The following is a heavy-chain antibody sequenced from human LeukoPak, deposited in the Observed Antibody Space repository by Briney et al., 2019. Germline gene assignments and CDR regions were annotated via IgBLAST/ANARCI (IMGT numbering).Heavy chain of an antibody. CDR3: ARGYSTSWTYYFDY. D-gene: IGHD6-13*01. V-gene: IGHV4-59*13. CDR2: THYGGTT. Sequence: SETLSLTCTVSDGAITGYYWGWIRQPPGKGLDWVGHTHYGGTTNYNPSLTSRVTIPVDTSSNQFSLKLTSVTAADTAVYYCARGYSTSWTYYFDYWGQGALVTVSS. J-gene: IGHJ4*02. CDR1: DGAITGYY.